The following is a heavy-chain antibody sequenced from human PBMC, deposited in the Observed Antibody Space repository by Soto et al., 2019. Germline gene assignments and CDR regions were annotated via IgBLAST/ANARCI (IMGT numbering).Heavy chain of an antibody. CDR2: ISGSGGST. D-gene: IGHD2-2*01. J-gene: IGHJ6*04. CDR3: AKGEVPAAMMGWLLDV. CDR1: GFTFSSYA. Sequence: GGSLRLSCAASGFTFSSYAMSWVRQAPGKGLEWVSAISGSGGSTYYADSVKGRFTISRDNSKNTLYLQMNSLRAEDTAVYYCAKGEVPAAMMGWLLDVWGKGTTVTVSS. V-gene: IGHV3-23*01.